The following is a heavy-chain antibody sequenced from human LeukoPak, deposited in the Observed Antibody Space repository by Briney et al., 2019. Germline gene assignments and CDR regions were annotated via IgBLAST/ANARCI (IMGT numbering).Heavy chain of an antibody. CDR3: AGDKMVRGVIGAPMDL. Sequence: GGSLRLSCAASGFTFSSYSMNWVRQAPGKGLEWVSSISSSSSYIYYADSVKGRFTISRDNAKNSLYLQMNSLRAEDTAVYYCAGDKMVRGVIGAPMDLWGRGTLVTVSS. V-gene: IGHV3-21*01. D-gene: IGHD3-10*01. CDR2: ISSSSSYI. CDR1: GFTFSSYS. J-gene: IGHJ2*01.